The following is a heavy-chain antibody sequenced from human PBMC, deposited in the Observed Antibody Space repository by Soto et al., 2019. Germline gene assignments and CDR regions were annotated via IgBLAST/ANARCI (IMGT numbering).Heavy chain of an antibody. J-gene: IGHJ5*02. CDR2: ISGSGGST. Sequence: PGGSLRLSCAASGFTFSSYAMSWVRQAPGKGLEWVSAISGSGGSTYYADSVKGRFTISRDDSKNTLYLQMNSLRAEDTAVYYCAKAGEPRNWFDPWGQGTLVTVSS. CDR1: GFTFSSYA. CDR3: AKAGEPRNWFDP. D-gene: IGHD3-10*01. V-gene: IGHV3-23*01.